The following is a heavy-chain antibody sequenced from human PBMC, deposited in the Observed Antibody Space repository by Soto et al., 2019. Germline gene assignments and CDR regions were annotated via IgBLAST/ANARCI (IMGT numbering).Heavy chain of an antibody. CDR2: IIPILGIA. V-gene: IGHV1-69*02. J-gene: IGHJ6*03. D-gene: IGHD6-6*01. CDR3: ARSGDAPSRPVYYYYYMDV. CDR1: GGTFSSYT. Sequence: QVQLVQSGAEVKKPGSSVKVSCKASGGTFSSYTISWVRQAPGQGLEWMGRIIPILGIANYAQKFQGRVTITADKSTSTAYMELSSLRSEDTAVYYCARSGDAPSRPVYYYYYMDVWGKGTTVTVSS.